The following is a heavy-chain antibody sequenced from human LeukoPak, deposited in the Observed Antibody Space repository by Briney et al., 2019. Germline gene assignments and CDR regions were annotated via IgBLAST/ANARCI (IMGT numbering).Heavy chain of an antibody. Sequence: SGTLSLTCTVSGGSISDSSYYWGWIRQPPGQGLEWIGSIYFSGNVYYNPSLRSRVTISDDTSKNQFSLKVTSVTAADAAVYYCAGRRFCSGGNCFLGRYGMDVWGRGTTVTVSS. CDR3: AGRRFCSGGNCFLGRYGMDV. D-gene: IGHD2-15*01. V-gene: IGHV4-39*01. CDR2: IYFSGNV. CDR1: GGSISDSSYY. J-gene: IGHJ6*02.